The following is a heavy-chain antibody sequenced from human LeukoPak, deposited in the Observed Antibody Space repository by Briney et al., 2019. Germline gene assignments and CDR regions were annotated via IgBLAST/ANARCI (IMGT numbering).Heavy chain of an antibody. V-gene: IGHV3-9*01. J-gene: IGHJ4*02. CDR2: ISWNSGSI. CDR3: AKGNYYDSSGPIDY. D-gene: IGHD3-22*01. CDR1: GFTFSSYW. Sequence: TGGSLRLSCAASGFTFSSYWMSWVRQAPGKGLEWVSGISWNSGSIGYADSVKGRFTISRDNAKNSLYPQMNSLRAEDTALYYCAKGNYYDSSGPIDYWGQGTLVTVSS.